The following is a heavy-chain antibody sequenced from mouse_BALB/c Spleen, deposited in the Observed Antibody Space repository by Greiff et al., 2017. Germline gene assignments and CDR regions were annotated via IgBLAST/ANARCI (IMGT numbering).Heavy chain of an antibody. CDR2: ISSGGST. CDR1: GFTFSSYA. CDR3: ARGRGDYYGSRDYFDY. V-gene: IGHV5-6-5*01. Sequence: EVQLVESGGGLVKPGGSLKLSCAASGFTFSSYAMSWVRQTPEKRLEWVASISSGGSTYYPDSVKGRFTISRDNARNILYLQMSSLRSEDTAMYYCARGRGDYYGSRDYFDYWGQGTTLTVSS. J-gene: IGHJ2*01. D-gene: IGHD1-1*01.